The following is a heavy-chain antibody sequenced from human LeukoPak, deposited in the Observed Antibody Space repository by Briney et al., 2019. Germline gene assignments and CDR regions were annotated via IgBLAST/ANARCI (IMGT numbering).Heavy chain of an antibody. V-gene: IGHV4-59*01. D-gene: IGHD6-19*01. J-gene: IGHJ1*01. CDR3: AKSGWPRRAFFPD. Sequence: PSETLSLTCNVSGDSINTYFWNWIRQPPGKGLEWLGYISHSGSTNYNPSLKSRLTMSVDMSKNQFSLRLTSATAADTAVYFCAKSGWPRRAFFPDWGQGILVTVSS. CDR2: ISHSGST. CDR1: GDSINTYF.